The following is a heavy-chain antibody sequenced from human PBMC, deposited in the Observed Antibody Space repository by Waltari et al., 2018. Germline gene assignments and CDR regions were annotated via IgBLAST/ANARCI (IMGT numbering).Heavy chain of an antibody. D-gene: IGHD2-15*01. V-gene: IGHV3-7*01. Sequence: EVQLVESGGGLVQPGGSLRPSCAASGFTFSSYWMSWVRQAPGKGLEWGANIKQDGREKYYGDSVKGRVTISRDNAKNSLYLQMNSLRAEDTAVYYCARDGLGYCSGGSCYLRGDAFDIWGQGTMVTVSS. J-gene: IGHJ3*02. CDR2: IKQDGREK. CDR3: ARDGLGYCSGGSCYLRGDAFDI. CDR1: GFTFSSYW.